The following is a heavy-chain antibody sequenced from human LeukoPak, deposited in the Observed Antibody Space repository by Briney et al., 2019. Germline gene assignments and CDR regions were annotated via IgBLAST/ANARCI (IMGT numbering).Heavy chain of an antibody. Sequence: GRSLRLSCAASGFTFSTYAVHWVRQAPGKGLEWVAVISYDGSNKYYADSVKGRFTISRDNSKNTLYLQMNSLRPEDTAVYYCARDPYYYDSSGYLFPYYLDYWGQGTLVTVSS. CDR1: GFTFSTYA. CDR3: ARDPYYYDSSGYLFPYYLDY. CDR2: ISYDGSNK. J-gene: IGHJ4*02. V-gene: IGHV3-30-3*01. D-gene: IGHD3-22*01.